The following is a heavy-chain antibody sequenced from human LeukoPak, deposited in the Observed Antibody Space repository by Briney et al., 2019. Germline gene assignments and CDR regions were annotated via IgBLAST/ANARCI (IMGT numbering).Heavy chain of an antibody. CDR3: ARRSVGAIRPFDY. Sequence: SETLSLTCTVSGDSINSSNYYWAWIRQPPGRGLEWIGTTYYSGSTYYNPSLKSRVTISVDTSKNHFSLKLSSVTAADTAVYYCARRSVGAIRPFDYWGQGTLVTVSS. CDR1: GDSINSSNYY. CDR2: TYYSGST. V-gene: IGHV4-39*01. J-gene: IGHJ4*02. D-gene: IGHD1-26*01.